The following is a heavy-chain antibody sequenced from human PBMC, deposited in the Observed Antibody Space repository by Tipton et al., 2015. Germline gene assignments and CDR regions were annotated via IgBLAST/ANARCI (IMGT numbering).Heavy chain of an antibody. CDR2: ISFSDTT. J-gene: IGHJ6*02. V-gene: IGHV4-59*01. Sequence: TLSLTCNVSGGSITSYYWSWIRQPPGKGLEWIGYISFSDTTHYNPSLKSRITISLNTSKNQFSLKMGSVTAADTAVYFCARDLEHGMDVWGQGTTVTVS. CDR1: GGSITSYY. CDR3: ARDLEHGMDV.